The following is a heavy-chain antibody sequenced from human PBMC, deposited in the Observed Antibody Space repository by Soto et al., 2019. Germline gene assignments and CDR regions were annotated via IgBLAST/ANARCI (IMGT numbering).Heavy chain of an antibody. D-gene: IGHD6-6*01. Sequence: GGSLRLSCAASGFTFSSYAMSWVRQAPGKGLEWVSAISGSGGSTYCADSVKGRFTISRDNSKNTLYLQMNSLRAEDTAVYYCAKDLWYSSSSGYFDYWGQGTLVTVSS. J-gene: IGHJ4*02. CDR1: GFTFSSYA. V-gene: IGHV3-23*01. CDR2: ISGSGGST. CDR3: AKDLWYSSSSGYFDY.